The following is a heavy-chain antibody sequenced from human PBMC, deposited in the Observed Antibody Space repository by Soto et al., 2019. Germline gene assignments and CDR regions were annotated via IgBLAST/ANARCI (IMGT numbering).Heavy chain of an antibody. J-gene: IGHJ1*01. V-gene: IGHV4-39*01. D-gene: IGHD2-8*02. CDR3: ASPAVEVSWSEYFQH. CDR2: IYYSGST. Sequence: PSGTPSLPRTVSGGSIRSSSYYLGWVRPPPGKGLEWIGSIYYSGSTYYNPSLKSRVTISVDTSKNQFSLKLSSVTAADTAVYYCASPAVEVSWSEYFQHWGQGTLVTVSS. CDR1: GGSIRSSSYY.